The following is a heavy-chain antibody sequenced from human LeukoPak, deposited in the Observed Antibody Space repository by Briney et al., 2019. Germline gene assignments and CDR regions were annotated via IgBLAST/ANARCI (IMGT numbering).Heavy chain of an antibody. D-gene: IGHD3-3*01. CDR1: GGSFSGYY. Sequence: SETLSLTWAVYGGSFSGYYWSWIRQPPGKGLEWIGEINHSGSTNYNPSLKSRVTISVDTSKNQFSLQLSSVTAADTPVYYCASTQYYDFWSGYLRKFDPWGQGTLVTVSS. CDR3: ASTQYYDFWSGYLRKFDP. J-gene: IGHJ5*02. CDR2: INHSGST. V-gene: IGHV4-34*01.